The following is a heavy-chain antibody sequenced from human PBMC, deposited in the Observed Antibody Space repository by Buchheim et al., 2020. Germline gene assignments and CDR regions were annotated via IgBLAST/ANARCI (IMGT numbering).Heavy chain of an antibody. CDR2: IKGDGSET. Sequence: EVQLVDSGGGLVRPGGSLRLSYAASGFTFNRYWMNWVRQAPGKGLEWVANIKGDGSETNYVGSVKGRFTISRDNAKNSLYLQMNSLRDDDSAVYFCAGGSGWLIDSWGQGTL. CDR1: GFTFNRYW. D-gene: IGHD6-19*01. CDR3: AGGSGWLIDS. J-gene: IGHJ4*02. V-gene: IGHV3-7*04.